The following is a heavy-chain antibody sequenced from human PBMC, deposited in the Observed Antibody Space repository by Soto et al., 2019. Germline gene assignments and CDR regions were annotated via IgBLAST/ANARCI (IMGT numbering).Heavy chain of an antibody. V-gene: IGHV3-30-3*01. D-gene: IGHD2-2*01. CDR1: GFTFSSYA. CDR2: ISYDGSNK. Sequence: QPGGSLRLSCAASGFTFSSYAMHWVRQAPGKGLEWVAVISYDGSNKYYADSVKGRFTISRDNSKNTLYLQMNSLRAEDTAVYYCARDSLVVVPAAIFRGYLYYYYGMDVWGQGTTVTVSS. J-gene: IGHJ6*02. CDR3: ARDSLVVVPAAIFRGYLYYYYGMDV.